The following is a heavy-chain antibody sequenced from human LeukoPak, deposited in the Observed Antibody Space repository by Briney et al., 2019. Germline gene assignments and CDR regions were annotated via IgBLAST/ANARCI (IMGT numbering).Heavy chain of an antibody. Sequence: GGSLRLSCAASGFTFSSYAMTWVRQAPGKGLEWVSATSGSGGSAYYADSVKGRFTISRDNSKNTLYLQVNSLRAEDTAVYYCAKEEGIAAAQRGEPFDYWGQGTLVTVSS. CDR1: GFTFSSYA. CDR2: TSGSGGSA. V-gene: IGHV3-23*01. J-gene: IGHJ4*02. CDR3: AKEEGIAAAQRGEPFDY. D-gene: IGHD6-25*01.